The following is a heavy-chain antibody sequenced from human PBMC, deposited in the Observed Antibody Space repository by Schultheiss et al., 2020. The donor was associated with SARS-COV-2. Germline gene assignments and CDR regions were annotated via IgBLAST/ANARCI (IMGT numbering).Heavy chain of an antibody. CDR3: ARVRPTHVVVAATTRGSAFDI. V-gene: IGHV3-21*05. CDR2: ISSSSSYT. Sequence: GGSLRLSCAASGFTFSSYSMNWVRQAPGKGLEWVSYISSSSSYTNYADSVKGRFTISRDNAKNSLYLQMNSLRAEDTAVYYCARVRPTHVVVAATTRGSAFDIWGQGTMVTVSS. CDR1: GFTFSSYS. J-gene: IGHJ3*02. D-gene: IGHD2-15*01.